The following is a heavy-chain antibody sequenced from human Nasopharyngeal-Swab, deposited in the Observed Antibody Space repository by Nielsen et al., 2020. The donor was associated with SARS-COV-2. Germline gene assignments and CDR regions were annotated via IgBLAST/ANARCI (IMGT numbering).Heavy chain of an antibody. J-gene: IGHJ4*02. CDR2: MNPNSGNT. D-gene: IGHD6-19*01. Sequence: ASVKVSCKASGYTFTNYDINWVRQATGQGLEWMGWMNPNSGNTGYAQKFQGRITMTRSTSTGTVYMELSSLRSEDTAVYYCARDKGGIAVAGTLDYFDYWGQGTLVTVSS. CDR1: GYTFTNYD. V-gene: IGHV1-8*01. CDR3: ARDKGGIAVAGTLDYFDY.